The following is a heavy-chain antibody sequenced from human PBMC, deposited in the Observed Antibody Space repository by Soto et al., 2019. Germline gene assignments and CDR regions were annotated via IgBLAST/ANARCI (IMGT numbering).Heavy chain of an antibody. CDR1: GDTFTNFG. V-gene: IGHV1-18*01. CDR2: IATYNSNR. D-gene: IGHD3-10*01. J-gene: IGHJ5*02. CDR3: ATVLRGVVNWFDP. Sequence: HLVQSGPEVKKPGAPITVSCKTSGDTFTNFGLSWVRQAPGQGLEWMGWIATYNSNRNYAQKFQGRLTLTTDTSTSTAYMELKSLRYDDTAVYYCATVLRGVVNWFDPWGQGTLVTVSS.